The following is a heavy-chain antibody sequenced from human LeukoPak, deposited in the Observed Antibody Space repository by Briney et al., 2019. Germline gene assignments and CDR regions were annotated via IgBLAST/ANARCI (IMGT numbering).Heavy chain of an antibody. CDR2: IAAGGGGI. D-gene: IGHD5-24*01. Sequence: QTGGSLRLSCAASGFTFDTYALTWVRQAPGKGLEWVAVIAAGGGGIQYAESVKGRFIISRDNSRKTLYLQMNNLTDEDTAIYYCARYVPPTTMATRFFDRWGQGTLVTVSS. CDR3: ARYVPPTTMATRFFDR. CDR1: GFTFDTYA. J-gene: IGHJ4*02. V-gene: IGHV3-23*01.